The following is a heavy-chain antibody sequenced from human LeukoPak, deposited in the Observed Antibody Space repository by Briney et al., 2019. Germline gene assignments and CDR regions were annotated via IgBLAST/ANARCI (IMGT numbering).Heavy chain of an antibody. CDR3: TTARDSSGYYYVSSFDM. V-gene: IGHV3-15*01. Sequence: GGSLRLSCAASGFTFNKAWMNWVRQTPGKGLEWVGRIKSKSDGGTTAYAAPLKGRFTILRDDSKNTVYLQMDSLETEDTAMYYCTTARDSSGYYYVSSFDMWGQGTMFTVSS. J-gene: IGHJ3*02. CDR1: GFTFNKAW. CDR2: IKSKSDGGTT. D-gene: IGHD3-22*01.